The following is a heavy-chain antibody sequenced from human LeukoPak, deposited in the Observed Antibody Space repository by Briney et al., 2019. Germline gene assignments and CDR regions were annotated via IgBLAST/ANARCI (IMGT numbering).Heavy chain of an antibody. D-gene: IGHD6-13*01. CDR1: GGTFSSYA. CDR3: ARSGFRGPRYSSSWYNWFDP. Sequence: ASVKVSCKASGGTFSSYAISWVRQAPGQGLEWMGGIIPIFGTANYAQKFQGRVTITADESTSTAYMELSSLRSEDTAVYYCARSGFRGPRYSSSWYNWFDPWGQGTLVTVSS. CDR2: IIPIFGTA. V-gene: IGHV1-69*13. J-gene: IGHJ5*02.